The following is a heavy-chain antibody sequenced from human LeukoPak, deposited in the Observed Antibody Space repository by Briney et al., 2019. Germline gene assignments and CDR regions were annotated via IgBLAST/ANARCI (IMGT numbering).Heavy chain of an antibody. Sequence: GESLKISCKGSGYSFTSFWIGWVRQIPGKGLESMGIIYPGDSDTRYSPSFQGQVTISADKSISTAYLQWSSLKASDTAIYYCARSHSGGSYDAFDIWGQGTMVTVSS. CDR1: GYSFTSFW. D-gene: IGHD1-26*01. CDR3: ARSHSGGSYDAFDI. CDR2: IYPGDSDT. J-gene: IGHJ3*02. V-gene: IGHV5-51*01.